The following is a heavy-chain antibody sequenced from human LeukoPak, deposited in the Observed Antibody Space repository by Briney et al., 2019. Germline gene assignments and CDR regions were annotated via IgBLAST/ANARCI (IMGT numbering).Heavy chain of an antibody. CDR1: GGTFSSYA. CDR2: IIPIFGTA. Sequence: ASVKVSCKASGGTFSSYAISWVRQAPGQGLEWMGGIIPIFGTANYAQKFQGRVTITADESTSTAYMELSSLRSEDTAVYYCARARGNVNWFDPWGQGTLVTVSS. CDR3: ARARGNVNWFDP. J-gene: IGHJ5*02. V-gene: IGHV1-69*13. D-gene: IGHD1-1*01.